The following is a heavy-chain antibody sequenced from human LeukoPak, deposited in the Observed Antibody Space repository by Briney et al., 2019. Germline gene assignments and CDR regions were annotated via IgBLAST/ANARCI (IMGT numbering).Heavy chain of an antibody. CDR1: GGTFSNYA. V-gene: IGHV1-69*04. D-gene: IGHD3-22*01. CDR3: ARGRLSYYDSSGYYYYYYGMDV. CDR2: IIPILGLA. J-gene: IGHJ6*02. Sequence: SVKVSCKASGGTFSNYAISWVRQAPGQGLEWMGRIIPILGLANYAQKFQGRVTITADKSTSTAYMELSSLRSEDTAVFYCARGRLSYYDSSGYYYYYYGMDVWGQGTTVTVSS.